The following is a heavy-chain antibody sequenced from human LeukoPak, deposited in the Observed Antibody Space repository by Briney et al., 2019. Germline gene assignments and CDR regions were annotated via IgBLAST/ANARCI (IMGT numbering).Heavy chain of an antibody. CDR1: GFTFSTFA. Sequence: GGSLRLSCAVSGFTFSTFAMNWVRQAPGQGLEWVSYISGSSNSIYYADSVKGRFTISRDNARNSLYLQMSSLRAEDTAVYYCARDVGYRSWFDPWGQGTLVTVSS. V-gene: IGHV3-48*01. J-gene: IGHJ5*02. CDR3: ARDVGYRSWFDP. D-gene: IGHD5-18*01. CDR2: ISGSSNSI.